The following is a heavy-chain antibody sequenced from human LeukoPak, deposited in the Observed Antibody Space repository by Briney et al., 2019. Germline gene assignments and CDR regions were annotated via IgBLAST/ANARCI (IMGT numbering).Heavy chain of an antibody. CDR3: ARGRTVRGDDY. J-gene: IGHJ4*02. Sequence: PSETLSLTCAVYGGSFSGYYWSWIRQPPGKGLEWIGEINHSGSTNYNPSLKSRVTISVDTSKNQFSLKLSSVTAADTAVYYCARGRTVRGDDYWGQGTLVTVSS. V-gene: IGHV4-34*01. CDR2: INHSGST. D-gene: IGHD3-10*01. CDR1: GGSFSGYY.